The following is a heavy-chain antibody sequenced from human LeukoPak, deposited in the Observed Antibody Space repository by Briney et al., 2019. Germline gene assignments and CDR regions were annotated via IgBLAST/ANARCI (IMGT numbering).Heavy chain of an antibody. D-gene: IGHD6-19*01. CDR3: TRSDCSSGRCPGFDN. CDR1: GDSVSSNSAA. V-gene: IGHV6-1*01. Sequence: SQTFSLTCGISGDSVSSNSAAWNWIRQSSSRGLEWLGRTYYRSKWFINYAPSVKSRIIINPDTPKNQVSLQLNSVTPEDTAVCYCTRSDCSSGRCPGFDNWGQGTLVTVSS. J-gene: IGHJ4*02. CDR2: TYYRSKWFI.